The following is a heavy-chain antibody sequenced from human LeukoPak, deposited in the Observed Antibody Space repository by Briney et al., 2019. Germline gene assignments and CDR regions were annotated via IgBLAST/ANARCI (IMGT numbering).Heavy chain of an antibody. CDR3: ASDFTGRDDY. Sequence: GGSLRLSCAASGFTFSRYWMHWVRQASGKGLVWVSRMNTDGSRTDYADSVKGRFTISRDNAKNIPYLQMNSLGAEDTAVYSCASDFTGRDDYWGQGTLVTVSS. J-gene: IGHJ4*02. D-gene: IGHD2-8*02. CDR2: MNTDGSRT. V-gene: IGHV3-74*01. CDR1: GFTFSRYW.